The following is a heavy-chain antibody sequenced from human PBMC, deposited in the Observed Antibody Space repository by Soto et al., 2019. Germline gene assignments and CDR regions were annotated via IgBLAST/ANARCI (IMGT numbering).Heavy chain of an antibody. V-gene: IGHV3-74*01. J-gene: IGHJ4*02. CDR1: GFTFSNYW. Sequence: EVQLVESGGGLVQPGGSLRLSCAASGFTFSNYWMHWVRQAPGKGLAWDARIDHDGSTDYAGSVRGRFTVSSDNAENMLYLQMNSLRDGDTALYLCVRDSHGDYWSQGTLVTVSS. CDR2: IDHDGST. CDR3: VRDSHGDY.